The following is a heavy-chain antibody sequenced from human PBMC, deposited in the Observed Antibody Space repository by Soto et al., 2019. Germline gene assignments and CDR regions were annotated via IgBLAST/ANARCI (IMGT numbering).Heavy chain of an antibody. CDR1: RFMFSRYA. CDR3: VKEWTPRRAFDS. V-gene: IGHV3-23*01. J-gene: IGHJ4*02. Sequence: EVQLLESGGGLVQPGGSLRLSCAASRFMFSRYAMSWVRQAPGKGLEWVSGISGSGGSTWYADSVKGRFTISRDNSKNMVYLQMNSLRVEDTAQYFWVKEWTPRRAFDSWGQGTQVTVSS. CDR2: ISGSGGST. D-gene: IGHD5-12*01.